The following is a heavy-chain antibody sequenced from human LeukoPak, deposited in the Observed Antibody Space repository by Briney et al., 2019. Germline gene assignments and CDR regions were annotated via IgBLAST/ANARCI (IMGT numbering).Heavy chain of an antibody. D-gene: IGHD6-13*01. CDR2: IYYSGST. CDR3: ARHGSGVSY. J-gene: IGHJ4*02. V-gene: IGHV4-39*01. CDR1: GGSISSRSYY. Sequence: SETLSLTCTVSGGSISSRSYYWGWIRQPPGKGLEWIGSIYYSGSTYYNPSLKSRVTISVDTSKNQFSLKLSSVTAADTAVYYCARHGSGVSYWGQGTLVTVSS.